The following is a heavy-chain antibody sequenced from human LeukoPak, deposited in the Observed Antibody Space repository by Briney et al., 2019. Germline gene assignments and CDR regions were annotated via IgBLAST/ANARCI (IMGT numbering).Heavy chain of an antibody. CDR1: GYSFNSYW. CDR2: ISPGDSDT. V-gene: IGHV5-51*01. CDR3: ATQPGPYYFDY. D-gene: IGHD1-14*01. Sequence: GKSLKSSCKGSGYSFNSYWIGWVRQMPGKGLEWMGIISPGDSDTRYSPSFQGHVTISADKSISTAYLQWSSLKASDTAMYYCATQPGPYYFDYWGQGTLVTVSS. J-gene: IGHJ4*02.